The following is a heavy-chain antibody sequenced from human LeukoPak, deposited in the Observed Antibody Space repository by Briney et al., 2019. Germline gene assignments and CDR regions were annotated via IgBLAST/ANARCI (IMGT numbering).Heavy chain of an antibody. D-gene: IGHD4/OR15-4a*01. CDR3: ARHPMRVLSGRGYYYYYYMDV. J-gene: IGHJ6*03. Sequence: SETLSLTCAVSGYSISSSYYWGWIRQPPGKGLEWIGSIYYSGSTYYNPSLKSRVTISVDTSKNQFSLKLSSVTAADTAVYYCARHPMRVLSGRGYYYYYYMDVWGKGTTVTVSS. CDR2: IYYSGST. CDR1: GYSISSSYY. V-gene: IGHV4-38-2*01.